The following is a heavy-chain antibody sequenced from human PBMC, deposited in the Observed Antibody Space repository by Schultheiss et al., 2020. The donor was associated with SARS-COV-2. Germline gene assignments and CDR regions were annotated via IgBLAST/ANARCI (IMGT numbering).Heavy chain of an antibody. J-gene: IGHJ5*01. CDR1: GFTFSSYA. Sequence: GSLRLSCAASGFTFSSYAMHWVRQAPGKGLEWVSSSSRGCTIYYADSLKGRFTISRDNSKNSLFLQMNSLRVEDTAVYYCATDPAAMVFTWGHGTLVTVSS. CDR3: ATDPAAMVFT. V-gene: IGHV3-69-1*01. D-gene: IGHD2-2*01. CDR2: SSRGCTI.